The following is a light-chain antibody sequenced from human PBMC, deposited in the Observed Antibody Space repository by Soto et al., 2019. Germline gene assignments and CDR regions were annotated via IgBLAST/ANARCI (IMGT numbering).Light chain of an antibody. CDR3: QQYGGSPRP. CDR1: QSVSSSS. V-gene: IGKV3-20*01. J-gene: IGKJ1*01. CDR2: GAS. Sequence: EIVLTQSPGTLSLSPGERATLSCRASQSVSSSSLAWYQQKPGQAPRLLIYGASTRATGIPDRFSGSGFGTDFTLTISRLEPEDFAMYYCQQYGGSPRPFGQGTKVEIK.